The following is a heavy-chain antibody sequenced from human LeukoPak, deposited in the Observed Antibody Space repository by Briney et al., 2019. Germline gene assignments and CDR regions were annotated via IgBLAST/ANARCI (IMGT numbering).Heavy chain of an antibody. CDR2: LYSGGSI. D-gene: IGHD2-15*01. CDR1: GFNISYDY. CDR3: ARSDRGVVYFDY. J-gene: IGHJ4*02. V-gene: IGHV3-66*02. Sequence: GGSLRLSCAASGFNISYDYISWVRQARGKGVEWVSVLYSGGSIHYADSVKGRFTISRDNSKNTASLQMNTLRSDDTAIYYCARSDRGVVYFDYWGQGALVTVSS.